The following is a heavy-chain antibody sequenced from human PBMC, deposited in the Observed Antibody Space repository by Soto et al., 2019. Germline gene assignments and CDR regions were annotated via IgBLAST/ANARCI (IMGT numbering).Heavy chain of an antibody. CDR1: SGSINSFY. CDR2: IHSSGTT. V-gene: IGHV4-4*07. D-gene: IGHD1-7*01. J-gene: IGHJ4*02. Sequence: ASETLSLTCTVSSGSINSFYWAWMRQPAGKGLEWIGRIHSSGTTNYNPSLSSRVTMSVDPSKNQFSLRPTSVTAADTAVYYCARDRIIGTSYSDYWGQGILVTVSS. CDR3: ARDRIIGTSYSDY.